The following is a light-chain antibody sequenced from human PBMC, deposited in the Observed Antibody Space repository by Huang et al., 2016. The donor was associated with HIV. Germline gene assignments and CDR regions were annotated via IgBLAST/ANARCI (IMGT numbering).Light chain of an antibody. CDR2: DAS. Sequence: EIVLTQSPATLSLSPGEGATLSCRARQRIGSYLAWYQQRPGQAPRLLCYDASIRASGMPARFSGRGSGTDFTLTISSLEPEDFAVYYCQQRNNWPPWTFGQGTKVELK. CDR3: QQRNNWPPWT. J-gene: IGKJ1*01. V-gene: IGKV3-11*01. CDR1: QRIGSY.